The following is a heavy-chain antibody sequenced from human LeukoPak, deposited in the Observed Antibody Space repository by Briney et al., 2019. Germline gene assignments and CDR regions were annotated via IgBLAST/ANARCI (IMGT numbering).Heavy chain of an antibody. J-gene: IGHJ4*02. D-gene: IGHD3-10*01. Sequence: PSETLSLTCTVSGGSISSSSYYWGWIRQPPGKGLELIGSIYHSGSSYYNPSLKSRVTISVDTSKNQFSLKLSSVTAADTAVYYCARHSSYYGNFDYWGQGTLVTVSS. CDR3: ARHSSYYGNFDY. CDR1: GGSISSSSYY. V-gene: IGHV4-39*01. CDR2: IYHSGSS.